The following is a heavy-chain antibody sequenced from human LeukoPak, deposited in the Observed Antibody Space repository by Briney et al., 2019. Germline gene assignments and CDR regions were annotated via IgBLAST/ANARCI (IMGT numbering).Heavy chain of an antibody. CDR3: ARDTRNYYDSSGYSHFDS. D-gene: IGHD3-22*01. CDR1: GFTFSSYG. V-gene: IGHV3-33*01. CDR2: IWYDGSNK. Sequence: GGSLRLSCAASGFTFSSYGMHWVRQAPGKRLEWVAVIWYDGSNKYYADSVKGRFTISRDNSKNTLSLQMNSLRAEDTAVYYCARDTRNYYDSSGYSHFDSWGQGTLVTVSS. J-gene: IGHJ4*02.